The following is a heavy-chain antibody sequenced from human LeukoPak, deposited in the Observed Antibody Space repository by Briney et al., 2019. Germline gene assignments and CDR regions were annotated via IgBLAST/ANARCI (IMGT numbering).Heavy chain of an antibody. V-gene: IGHV3-11*01. CDR1: GFIFSDYY. CDR2: ISSSGSII. Sequence: GGSLRLSCAASGFIFSDYYMSWIRQAPGKGLEWVSYISSSGSIIYYADSVKGRFTISRDNAKNSLYLQMNSLRVEDTAVYYCAREPYYDSSGYCLDYWGQGTLVTVSS. J-gene: IGHJ4*02. CDR3: AREPYYDSSGYCLDY. D-gene: IGHD3-22*01.